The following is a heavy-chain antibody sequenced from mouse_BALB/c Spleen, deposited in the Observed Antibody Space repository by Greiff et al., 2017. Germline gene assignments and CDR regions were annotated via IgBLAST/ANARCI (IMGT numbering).Heavy chain of an antibody. D-gene: IGHD1-1*01. CDR1: GYTFTSYY. J-gene: IGHJ1*01. CDR2: INPSNGGT. V-gene: IGHV1S81*02. CDR3: TRGAYYYGSSWYFDV. Sequence: QVTLKVSGAELVKPGASVKLSCKASGYTFTSYYMYWVKQRPGQGLEWIGEINPSNGGTNFNEKFKSKATLTVDKSSSTAYMQLSSLTSEDSAVYYCTRGAYYYGSSWYFDVWGAGTTVTVSS.